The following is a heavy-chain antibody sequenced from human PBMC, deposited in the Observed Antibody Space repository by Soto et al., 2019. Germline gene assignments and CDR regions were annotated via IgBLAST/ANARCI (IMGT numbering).Heavy chain of an antibody. CDR1: GGTFSSYA. V-gene: IGHV1-69*06. Sequence: SVKVSGKASGGTFSSYAISWVRQAPGQGLEWMGGIIPIFGTANYAQKFQGRVTITADRSTSTAYMELRSLRSEDTDVYYCARDLVEMATITYSYYYVMDFWGQGTTVPVSS. CDR3: ARDLVEMATITYSYYYVMDF. D-gene: IGHD5-12*01. J-gene: IGHJ6*02. CDR2: IIPIFGTA.